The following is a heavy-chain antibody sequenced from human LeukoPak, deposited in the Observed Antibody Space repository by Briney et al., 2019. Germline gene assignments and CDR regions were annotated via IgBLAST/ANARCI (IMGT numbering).Heavy chain of an antibody. D-gene: IGHD3-10*01. Sequence: GGSLRLSCAASGFTFSSYSMNWVRQAPGKGLEWVSSISSSSSYIYYADSVKGRFTTSRDNAKNSLYLQMNSLRAEDTAVYYCARDLFGSGTLNWFDPWGQGTLVTVSS. J-gene: IGHJ5*02. CDR1: GFTFSSYS. CDR3: ARDLFGSGTLNWFDP. V-gene: IGHV3-21*01. CDR2: ISSSSSYI.